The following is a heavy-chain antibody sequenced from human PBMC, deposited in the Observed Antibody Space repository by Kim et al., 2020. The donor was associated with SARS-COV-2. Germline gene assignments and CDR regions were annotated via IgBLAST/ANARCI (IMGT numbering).Heavy chain of an antibody. V-gene: IGHV4-38-2*02. J-gene: IGHJ4*02. D-gene: IGHD4-17*01. CDR2: IYHSGST. CDR3: ARGGFYGSFDY. CDR1: GYSISSGYY. Sequence: SETLSLTCTVSGYSISSGYYWGWIRQPPGKGLEWIGSIYHSGSTYYNPSLKSRVTISVDTSKNQFSLKLSSVTAADSAVYYCARGGFYGSFDYWGQGTLV.